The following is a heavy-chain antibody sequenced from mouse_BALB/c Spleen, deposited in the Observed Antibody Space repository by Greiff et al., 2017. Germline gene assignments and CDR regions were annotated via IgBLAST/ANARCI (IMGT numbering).Heavy chain of an antibody. V-gene: IGHV1S81*02. D-gene: IGHD3-3*01. CDR1: GYTFTSYW. CDR2: INPSNGRT. Sequence: QVQLQQSGAELVKPGASVKLSCKASGYTFTSYWMHWVKQRPGQGLEWIGEINPSNGRTNYNEKFKSKATLTVDKSSSTAYMQLSSLTSEDSAVYYCARRRGPAMDYWGQGTSVTVSS. CDR3: ARRRGPAMDY. J-gene: IGHJ4*01.